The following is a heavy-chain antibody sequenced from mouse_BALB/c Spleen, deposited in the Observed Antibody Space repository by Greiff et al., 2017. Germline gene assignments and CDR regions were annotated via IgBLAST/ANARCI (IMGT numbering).Heavy chain of an antibody. J-gene: IGHJ1*01. D-gene: IGHD1-1*01. CDR3: ARGTTVVADWYFDV. Sequence: QVQLQQPGAELVRPGASVKLSCKASGYTFTSYWIHWVKQRPGQGLEWIGNIYPSDSYTNYNQKFKDKATLTVDKSSSTAYMQLSSLTSENSAVYFCARGTTVVADWYFDVWGAGTTVTVSS. CDR2: IYPSDSYT. V-gene: IGHV1-69*02. CDR1: GYTFTSYW.